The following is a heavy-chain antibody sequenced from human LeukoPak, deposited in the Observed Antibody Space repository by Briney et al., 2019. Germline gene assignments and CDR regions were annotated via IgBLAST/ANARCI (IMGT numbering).Heavy chain of an antibody. V-gene: IGHV1-69*06. CDR3: ARDLLAYNWNDNKTLVSYYYYGMDV. Sequence: GASVKVSCKASGGTFSSYAISWVRQAPGQGLEWMGGIIPIFGTANYAQKFQGRVTITADKSTSTAYMELSSLRSEDTAVYYCARDLLAYNWNDNKTLVSYYYYGMDVWGQGTTVTVSS. J-gene: IGHJ6*02. CDR1: GGTFSSYA. CDR2: IIPIFGTA. D-gene: IGHD1-20*01.